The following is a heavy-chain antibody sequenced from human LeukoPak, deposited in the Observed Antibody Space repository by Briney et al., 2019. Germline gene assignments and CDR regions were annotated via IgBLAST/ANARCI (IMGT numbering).Heavy chain of an antibody. J-gene: IGHJ5*02. V-gene: IGHV1-46*01. CDR1: GYTFTSYY. CDR2: INPSGGST. Sequence: ASVKVSCKASGYTFTSYYMHWVRQAPGQGLEWMGIINPSGGSTSHAQKFQGRVTMTRDTSTSTVYMELSSLRSEDTAVYYCARDRGWYRLDPWGQGTLVTVSS. D-gene: IGHD3-16*02. CDR3: ARDRGWYRLDP.